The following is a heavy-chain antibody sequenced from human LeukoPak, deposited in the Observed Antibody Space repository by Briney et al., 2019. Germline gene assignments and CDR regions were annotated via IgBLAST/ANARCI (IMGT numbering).Heavy chain of an antibody. J-gene: IGHJ3*02. CDR3: ARSQNTDSDTIFGVVCQDSDAFDI. V-gene: IGHV4-59*12. CDR1: GGSISSYY. Sequence: SEALSLTCTVSGGSISSYYWSWIRQPPGKGLEWIGYIYYSGSTYYNPSLKSRVTISVDRSKNQFSLKLSSVTAADTAVYYCARSQNTDSDTIFGVVCQDSDAFDIWGQGTMVTVSS. CDR2: IYYSGST. D-gene: IGHD3-3*01.